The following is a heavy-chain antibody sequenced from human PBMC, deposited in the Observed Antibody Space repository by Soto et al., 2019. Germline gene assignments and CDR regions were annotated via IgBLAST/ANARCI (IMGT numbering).Heavy chain of an antibody. CDR1: GGTFSSYA. CDR3: ATRITIFGVVTHRDYYYGMDV. V-gene: IGHV1-69*01. D-gene: IGHD3-3*01. J-gene: IGHJ6*02. CDR2: IIPIFGTA. Sequence: QVQLVQSGAEVKKPGSSVKVSCKASGGTFSSYAISWVRQAPGQGLEWMGGIIPIFGTANYAQKFQGRVTINADEYTSTAYMELRRLRSEDTAVYYCATRITIFGVVTHRDYYYGMDVWGQGTTVTFSS.